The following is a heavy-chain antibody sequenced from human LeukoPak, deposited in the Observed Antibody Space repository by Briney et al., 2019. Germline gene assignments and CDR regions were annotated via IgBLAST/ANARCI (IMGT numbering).Heavy chain of an antibody. CDR1: GGTFSNYA. CDR2: IIPIFGTA. D-gene: IGHD3-10*01. J-gene: IGHJ4*02. CDR3: ARDDGSRDPPHFEY. V-gene: IGHV1-69*06. Sequence: SVKVSCKASGGTFSNYAISWVRQAPGQGLEWMGGIIPIFGTANYAQKFRGRVTITADKSTRTAYMELSSLRSEETGLYFCARDDGSRDPPHFEYWGQGNLVTVSS.